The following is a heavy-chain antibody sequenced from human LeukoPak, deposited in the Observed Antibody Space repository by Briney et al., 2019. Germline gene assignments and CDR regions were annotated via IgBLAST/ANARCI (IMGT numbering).Heavy chain of an antibody. CDR3: ARGLTRGEAFDI. CDR1: GGSISSGDYY. CDR2: IYYSGST. V-gene: IGHV4-30-4*01. D-gene: IGHD1-14*01. Sequence: SETLSLTCTVSGGSISSGDYYWSWIRQPPGKGLEWIGYIYYSGSTYYNPSLKSRVTISVDTSKNQFSLKLSSVTAADTAVYYCARGLTRGEAFDIWGQGTMVTVSS. J-gene: IGHJ3*02.